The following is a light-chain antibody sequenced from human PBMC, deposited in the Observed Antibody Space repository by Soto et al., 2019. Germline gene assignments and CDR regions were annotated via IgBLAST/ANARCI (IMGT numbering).Light chain of an antibody. Sequence: AIQLTQSPASLSSSLGERATLSCRASQSVSSYLAWYQQKPGKAPKLLIYAASSWHSGVPARFSGSGSGTDFTLTISCLQSEDFAAYYCQQYYSYPLTFGQGTKVDI. V-gene: IGKV1-13*02. CDR2: AAS. J-gene: IGKJ1*01. CDR3: QQYYSYPLT. CDR1: QSVSSY.